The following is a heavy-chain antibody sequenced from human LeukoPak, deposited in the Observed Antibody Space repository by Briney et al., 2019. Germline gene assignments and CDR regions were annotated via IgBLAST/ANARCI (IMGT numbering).Heavy chain of an antibody. CDR3: ASPADYYDSSGYDY. Sequence: ASVKVSCKASGYTFTGYYMHWVRQAPGQGLEWMGRINPNSGGTNYAQKFQGRFTMTRDTSISTAYMELSRLRSDDTAVYYCASPADYYDSSGYDYWGQGTLVTVSS. CDR2: INPNSGGT. D-gene: IGHD3-22*01. V-gene: IGHV1-2*06. J-gene: IGHJ4*02. CDR1: GYTFTGYY.